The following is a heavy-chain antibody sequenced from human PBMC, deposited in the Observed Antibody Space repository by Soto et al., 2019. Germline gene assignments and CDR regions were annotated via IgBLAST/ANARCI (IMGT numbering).Heavy chain of an antibody. CDR1: GFTFSSYA. D-gene: IGHD6-13*01. CDR3: AKDREQQLVPYYFDY. CDR2: ISGSGGST. J-gene: IGHJ4*02. V-gene: IGHV3-23*01. Sequence: GGSLRLSCAASGFTFSSYAMSWVRQAPWKGLEWVSAISGSGGSTYYADSVKGRFTISRDNSKNTLYLQMNSLRAEDTAVYYCAKDREQQLVPYYFDYWGQGTLVTVSS.